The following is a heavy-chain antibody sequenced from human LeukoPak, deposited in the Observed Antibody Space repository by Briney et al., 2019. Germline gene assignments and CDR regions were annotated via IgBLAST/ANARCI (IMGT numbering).Heavy chain of an antibody. CDR2: IYHSGST. CDR3: AREPYSSGWQRGNGNYFDY. V-gene: IGHV4-38-2*02. J-gene: IGHJ4*02. D-gene: IGHD6-19*01. CDR1: GYSISSGYY. Sequence: KPSETLSLTCTVSGYSISSGYYWGWIRQPPGKGLEWIGSIYHSGSTYYNPSLKSRVTISVDTSKNQFSLKLSSVTAADTAVYYCAREPYSSGWQRGNGNYFDYWGQGTLVTVSS.